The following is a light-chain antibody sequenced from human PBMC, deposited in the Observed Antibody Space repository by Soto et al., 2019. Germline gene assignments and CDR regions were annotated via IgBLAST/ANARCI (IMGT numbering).Light chain of an antibody. CDR1: SSDVVYAY. V-gene: IGLV2-14*03. Sequence: QSSLTQPASVSGSPGQSITISCTGSSSDVVYAYVSWYQQHPGKAPKLIIYGVSRRPSGVSDRFSGLKSDKTASLIISGLQPEDEADYYCGSYTDRTALVFRGGTKLTVL. J-gene: IGLJ2*01. CDR3: GSYTDRTALV. CDR2: GVS.